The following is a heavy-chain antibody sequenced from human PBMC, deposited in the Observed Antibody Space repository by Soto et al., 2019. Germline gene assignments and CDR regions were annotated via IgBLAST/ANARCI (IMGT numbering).Heavy chain of an antibody. CDR1: GGSFSGYY. D-gene: IGHD2-15*01. Sequence: PSETRSLTCAVYGGSFSGYYWSWIRQPPGKGLEWIGEINHSGSTNYNPSLKSRVTISVDTSKNQFSLKLSSVTAADTAVYYCARSRRYPCDYWGQGTLVTVSS. CDR3: ARSRRYPCDY. J-gene: IGHJ4*02. V-gene: IGHV4-34*01. CDR2: INHSGST.